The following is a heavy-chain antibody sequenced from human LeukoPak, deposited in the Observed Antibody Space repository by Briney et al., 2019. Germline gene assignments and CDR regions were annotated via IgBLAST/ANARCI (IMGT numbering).Heavy chain of an antibody. J-gene: IGHJ6*02. CDR3: ARAGIAAAGALPPYYYGMDV. CDR2: IIPIFGIA. Sequence: SVKVSCKASGGTFISYAISWVRQAPGQGLEWMGRIIPIFGIANYAQKFQGRVTITADKSTSTAYMELSSLRSEDTAVYYCARAGIAAAGALPPYYYGMDVWGQGTTVTVSS. V-gene: IGHV1-69*04. CDR1: GGTFISYA. D-gene: IGHD6-13*01.